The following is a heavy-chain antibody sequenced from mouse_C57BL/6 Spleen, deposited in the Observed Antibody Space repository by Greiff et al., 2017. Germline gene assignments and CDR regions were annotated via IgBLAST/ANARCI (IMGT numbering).Heavy chain of an antibody. CDR3: ARRGQESAMDD. V-gene: IGHV1-52*01. J-gene: IGHJ4*01. CDR2: IDPSDSET. Sequence: VQLQQPGAELVRPGSSVKLSCKASGYTFTSYWMHWVKQRPIQGLEWIGNIDPSDSETHYNQKFKDKATLTVDKSSSTAYMQLSSLTSEDSAVYYCARRGQESAMDDWGQGTSVTVAS. D-gene: IGHD3-3*01. CDR1: GYTFTSYW.